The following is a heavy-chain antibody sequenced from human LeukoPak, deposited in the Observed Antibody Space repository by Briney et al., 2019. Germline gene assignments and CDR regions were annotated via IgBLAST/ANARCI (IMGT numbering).Heavy chain of an antibody. CDR1: GFTLSSYG. D-gene: IGHD2-2*01. J-gene: IGHJ4*02. V-gene: IGHV3-30*18. CDR3: AKDHVRFPPYQLLSH. CDR2: ISYDGSNK. Sequence: GGSLRLSCAASGFTLSSYGMHWVRQAPGKGLEWVAVISYDGSNKYYADSVRGRFTISRDNSKNTLYLQMNSLRAEDTAVYYCAKDHVRFPPYQLLSHWGQGTLVTVSS.